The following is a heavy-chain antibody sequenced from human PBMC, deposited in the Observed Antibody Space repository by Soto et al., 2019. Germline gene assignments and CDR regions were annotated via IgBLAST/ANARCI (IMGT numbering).Heavy chain of an antibody. CDR3: ATDASFPYKAPFDY. D-gene: IGHD1-20*01. CDR2: FDPGTGET. V-gene: IGHV1-24*01. CDR1: GYTLSELS. J-gene: IGHJ4*01. Sequence: ASVKVSCKVSGYTLSELSMHWVRQAPGKGLEWVGGFDPGTGETIYAQKFQGRVTMSEDAFTDTAYMEVSSLTSEDTAVYYCATDASFPYKAPFDYWGQGTLVTVS.